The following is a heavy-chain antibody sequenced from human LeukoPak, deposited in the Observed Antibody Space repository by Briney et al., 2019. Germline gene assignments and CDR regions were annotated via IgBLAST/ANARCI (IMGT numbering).Heavy chain of an antibody. D-gene: IGHD1-1*01. V-gene: IGHV4-59*01. J-gene: IGHJ5*02. CDR2: IYGSGST. CDR1: GGSISSYY. CDR3: AREGTSGTHLNWFDP. Sequence: SETLSLTCTVSGGSISSYYWSWIRQPPGKGLEWIGHIYGSGSTNYNPSLKSRVTLSVDTSKNQFSLKLSSVTAANTAVYYCAREGTSGTHLNWFDPWGQGTLVTVSS.